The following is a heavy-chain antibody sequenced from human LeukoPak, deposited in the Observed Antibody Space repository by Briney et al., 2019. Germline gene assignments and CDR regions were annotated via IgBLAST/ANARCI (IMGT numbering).Heavy chain of an antibody. V-gene: IGHV4-4*07. CDR2: VSTSGIT. J-gene: IGHJ4*02. D-gene: IGHD3-22*01. CDR1: GASISTYY. Sequence: PSETLSLTCTVFGASISTYYWTWIRQPAGKGLEWIGRVSTSGITKYNPSLKSRVIMSVDTSKNQFSLNLTSVTAADTAVYYCARATYDSSDYFYPYFDYWGQGTLVTVSS. CDR3: ARATYDSSDYFYPYFDY.